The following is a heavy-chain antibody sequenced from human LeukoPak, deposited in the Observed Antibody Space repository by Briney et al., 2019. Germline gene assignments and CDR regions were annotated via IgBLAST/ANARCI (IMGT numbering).Heavy chain of an antibody. V-gene: IGHV5-51*01. J-gene: IGHJ4*02. D-gene: IGHD4-17*01. CDR2: IYPDDSRT. CDR3: ARPSYGASDY. Sequence: LGIIYPDDSRTRYSPSFQGQVTMSVDKSISTAYLQWSSLKASDTAMYYCARPSYGASDYWGQGTLVTVSS.